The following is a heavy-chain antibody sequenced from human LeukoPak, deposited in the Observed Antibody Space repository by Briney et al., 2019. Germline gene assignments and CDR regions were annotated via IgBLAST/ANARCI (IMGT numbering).Heavy chain of an antibody. CDR1: GYTFTSYD. CDR3: ARGPSVRRGIFGVVISSRDAFDI. Sequence: GASVKVSCKASGYTFTSYDINWVRQATGQGLEWMGWMNPNSGNTGYAQKFQGRVTMTRNTSISTAYMELSSLRSEDTAVYYCARGPSVRRGIFGVVISSRDAFDIWGQGRMVTVSS. J-gene: IGHJ3*02. V-gene: IGHV1-8*01. D-gene: IGHD3-3*01. CDR2: MNPNSGNT.